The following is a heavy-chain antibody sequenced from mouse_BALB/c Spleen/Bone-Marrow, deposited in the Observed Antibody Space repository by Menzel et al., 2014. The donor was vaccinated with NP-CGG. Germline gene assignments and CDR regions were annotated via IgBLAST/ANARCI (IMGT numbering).Heavy chain of an antibody. CDR1: GFNIKDTY. CDR2: IDPANGNT. V-gene: IGHV14-3*02. J-gene: IGHJ2*01. D-gene: IGHD1-1*01. CDR3: AYGSSYDYFDY. Sequence: VQLKHSGAALVKPGASVKLSCTASGFNIKDTYMHWVKQRPEQGLEWIGRIDPANGNTKYDPKFQGKATITADTSSNTAYLQLSSLTSEDTAVYYCAYGSSYDYFDYWGQGTTLTVSS.